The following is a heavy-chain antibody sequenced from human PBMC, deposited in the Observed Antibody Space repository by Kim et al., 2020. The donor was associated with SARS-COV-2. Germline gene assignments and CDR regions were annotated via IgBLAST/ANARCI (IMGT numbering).Heavy chain of an antibody. J-gene: IGHJ4*02. V-gene: IGHV4-59*01. D-gene: IGHD3-10*01. CDR2: T. CDR3: ARVRGVIIHDY. Sequence: TNYNPSLKSRVTISVDTSKNQFSLKLSSVTAADTAVYYCARVRGVIIHDYWGQGTLVTVSS.